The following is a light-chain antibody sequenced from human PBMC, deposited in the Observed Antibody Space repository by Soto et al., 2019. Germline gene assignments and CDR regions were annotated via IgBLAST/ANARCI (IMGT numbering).Light chain of an antibody. V-gene: IGKV1-5*01. CDR2: DAS. CDR1: QRIANW. CDR3: QQSPT. Sequence: DIQMTKSPATLSASVGDRVTLTCRTSQRIANWLAWYQQKPGKAPKRLIYDASTMESGVPTRFSGSGSGTEIPLPSSILQPDDVATYYCQQSPTVGQGTKVEIK. J-gene: IGKJ1*01.